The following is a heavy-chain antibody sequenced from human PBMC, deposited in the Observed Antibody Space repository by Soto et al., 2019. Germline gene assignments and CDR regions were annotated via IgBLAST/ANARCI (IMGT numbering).Heavy chain of an antibody. CDR1: GDSISSSTYF. CDR3: EKHLGESYFDC. Sequence: ASETLSLTCTVSGDSISSSTYFWGWVRQPPGKGLEWIGSIYYSGSTYYNPSLKSRVTISVDTSKNHFSLKLSSVTAAETAVYDREKHLGESYFDCWGQGPLVTVSS. V-gene: IGHV4-39*01. CDR2: IYYSGST. J-gene: IGHJ4*02.